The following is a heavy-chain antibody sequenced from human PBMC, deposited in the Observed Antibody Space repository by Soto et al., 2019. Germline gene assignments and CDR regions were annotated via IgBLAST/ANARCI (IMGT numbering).Heavy chain of an antibody. CDR1: GEPVSSKHW. CDR2: IFHKGDI. CDR3: ASHCVTRRNGAFHT. V-gene: IGHV4-4*02. D-gene: IGHD1-1*01. J-gene: IGHJ3*01. Sequence: QVLLQVSGPGLVNASGNLSLTCALTGEPVSSKHWWTWVRQTPGKRLECIGEIFHKGDINYNACLWSLVTISIDHSRYQVALTLPSVTAADTGVSHCASHCVTRRNGAFHTWRQGTVVTVAS.